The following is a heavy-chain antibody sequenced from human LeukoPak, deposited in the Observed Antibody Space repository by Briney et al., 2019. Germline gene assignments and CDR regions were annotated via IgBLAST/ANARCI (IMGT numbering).Heavy chain of an antibody. V-gene: IGHV4-34*01. J-gene: IGHJ4*02. CDR1: GGSFSGYY. CDR2: INHSGST. D-gene: IGHD3-22*01. Sequence: SETLSLTCAVYGGSFSGYYWSLVRQPPGKGLEWIGEINHSGSTYSNPSLKSRVTISVDTSKNQFSLKLSSVTAADTAVYYCARSITMIVVVSDYYFDYWGQGTLVTVSS. CDR3: ARSITMIVVVSDYYFDY.